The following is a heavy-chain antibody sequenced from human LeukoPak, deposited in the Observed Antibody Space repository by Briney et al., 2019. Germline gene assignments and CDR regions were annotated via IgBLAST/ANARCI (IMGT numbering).Heavy chain of an antibody. J-gene: IGHJ4*02. CDR2: IHYSGAT. CDR3: ARFGITVVRGGKYYFDY. CDR1: GRSISIYY. D-gene: IGHD3-10*01. Sequence: SQTLPLTCTVSGRSISIYYWSWIRQPPGKGLEWIGHIHYSGATKYNPSLKSRITISVDTSKNQFSLMLSSVTAADTAVYYCARFGITVVRGGKYYFDYWGQGTLVTVSS. V-gene: IGHV4-59*08.